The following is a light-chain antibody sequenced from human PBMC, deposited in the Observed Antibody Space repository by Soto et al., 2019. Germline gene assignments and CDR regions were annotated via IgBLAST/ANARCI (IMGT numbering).Light chain of an antibody. CDR1: QSVSSNY. J-gene: IGKJ1*01. CDR2: GAS. CDR3: QQYDTSPP. V-gene: IGKV3-20*01. Sequence: EIVLTQSPGTLSLSAGERATLSCRASQSVSSNYLAWYQQKPGQAPTVLIYGASSRATGIPDRFSGSGSGTDFTLTISRLEPEDFAVYYCQQYDTSPPFGQGTKVEIK.